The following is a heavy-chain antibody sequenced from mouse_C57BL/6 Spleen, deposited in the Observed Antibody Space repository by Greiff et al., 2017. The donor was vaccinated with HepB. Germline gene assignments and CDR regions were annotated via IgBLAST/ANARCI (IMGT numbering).Heavy chain of an antibody. Sequence: EVHLVESGGGLVQPGGSLKLSCAASGFTFSDYYMYWVRQTPEKRLEWVAYISNGGGSTYYPDTVKGRFTISRDNAKNTLYLQMSRLKSEDTAMYYCARHGGTGYYFDYWGQGTTLTVSS. CDR2: ISNGGGST. CDR3: ARHGGTGYYFDY. J-gene: IGHJ2*01. D-gene: IGHD3-1*01. CDR1: GFTFSDYY. V-gene: IGHV5-12*01.